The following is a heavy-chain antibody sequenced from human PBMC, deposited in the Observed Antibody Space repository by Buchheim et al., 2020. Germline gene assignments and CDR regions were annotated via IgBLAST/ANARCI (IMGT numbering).Heavy chain of an antibody. CDR3: ARGIQSVPAAISLYYYYMDV. J-gene: IGHJ6*03. CDR2: IKQDGSEK. Sequence: EVQLVESGGGLVQPGGSLRLPCAASGFTFSSYWMSWVRQAPGKGLEWVANIKQDGSEKYYVDSVKGRFTISRDNAKNSLYLQMNSLRAEDTAVYYCARGIQSVPAAISLYYYYMDVWGKGTT. D-gene: IGHD2-2*02. CDR1: GFTFSSYW. V-gene: IGHV3-7*01.